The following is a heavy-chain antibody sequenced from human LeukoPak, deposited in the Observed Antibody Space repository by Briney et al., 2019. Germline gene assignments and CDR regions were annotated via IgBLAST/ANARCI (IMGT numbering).Heavy chain of an antibody. CDR2: INPSGGST. CDR1: GYTLTSYY. Sequence: RASVKVSCKASGYTLTSYYMHWVRQAPGQGLEWMGIINPSGGSTSYAQKFQGRVTMTRDTSTSTVYMELSSLRSEDTAVYYCAREGEGSSGWKDFDYWGQGTLVTVSS. CDR3: AREGEGSSGWKDFDY. D-gene: IGHD6-19*01. V-gene: IGHV1-46*01. J-gene: IGHJ4*02.